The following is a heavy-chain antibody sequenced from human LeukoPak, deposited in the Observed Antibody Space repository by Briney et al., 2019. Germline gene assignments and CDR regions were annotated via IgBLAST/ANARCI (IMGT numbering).Heavy chain of an antibody. CDR2: IDSSGGST. D-gene: IGHD3-22*01. J-gene: IGHJ4*02. V-gene: IGHV3-23*01. Sequence: GGSLRLSCAASGFTFSSYAMSWVRQAPGKGLEWVSAIDSSGGSTFYADSVKGQFTISRDNSKNTLYLQMNSLRAEDTAVYYCAKPITMIVVATNLDSWGQGTLVTVSS. CDR1: GFTFSSYA. CDR3: AKPITMIVVATNLDS.